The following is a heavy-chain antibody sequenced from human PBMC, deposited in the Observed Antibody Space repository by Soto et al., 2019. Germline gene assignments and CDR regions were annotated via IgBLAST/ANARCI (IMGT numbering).Heavy chain of an antibody. CDR2: IYHSGST. J-gene: IGHJ6*02. D-gene: IGHD5-18*01. CDR1: VGSISSGGYS. Sequence: SETLSLTCAVSVGSISSGGYSWSWIRQPPGKGLEWIGYIYHSGSTYYNPSLKSRVTISVDRSKNQFSLKLSSVTAADTAVYYCARGGEDTAMVPESYYYYGMDVWGQGTTVTVSS. V-gene: IGHV4-30-2*01. CDR3: ARGGEDTAMVPESYYYYGMDV.